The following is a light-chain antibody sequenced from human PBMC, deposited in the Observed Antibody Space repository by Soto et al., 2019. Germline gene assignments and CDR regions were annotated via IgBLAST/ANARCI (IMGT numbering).Light chain of an antibody. CDR2: GAS. Sequence: EIVMTQSPATLSVSPGERATLSCRASQSVSSNLAWYQQKPGQAPRLLIYGASTRATGIPARFSGSGSGTDFTLPISSLQSEDFAVYYCQQYNNWPPAAFAQGTRLEIK. CDR3: QQYNNWPPAA. V-gene: IGKV3-15*01. J-gene: IGKJ5*01. CDR1: QSVSSN.